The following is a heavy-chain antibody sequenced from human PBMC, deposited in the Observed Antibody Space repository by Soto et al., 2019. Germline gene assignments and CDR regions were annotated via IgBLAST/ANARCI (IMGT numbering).Heavy chain of an antibody. CDR1: GFTFSGYA. J-gene: IGHJ4*02. CDR2: ISSDGSST. Sequence: GVLRLSCVASGFTFSGYAMHWIRQAPGKAPEWVALISSDGSSTLYADSVRGRFTISRDNSRDTLYLQLNSLRPDDTAVFSCARGAYRYFDYWGQGTLVTVSS. CDR3: ARGAYRYFDY. V-gene: IGHV3-30-3*01. D-gene: IGHD4-4*01.